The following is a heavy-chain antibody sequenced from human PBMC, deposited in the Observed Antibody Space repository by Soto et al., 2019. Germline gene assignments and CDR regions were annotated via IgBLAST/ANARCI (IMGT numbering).Heavy chain of an antibody. CDR3: ARDRKTWCSGNTCYEQDAFDI. V-gene: IGHV4-31*03. J-gene: IGHJ3*02. CDR2: GHYSGTT. CDR1: GGSISSGGYY. D-gene: IGHD2-2*01. Sequence: QVQVQESGPGLVKPSQTLTLTCTVSGGSISSGGYYWTWIRQHPGKGLEWLGNGHYSGTTYYNPSLKSRVTISVDTSKNHFSLKLSSVTAADTAVYYCARDRKTWCSGNTCYEQDAFDIWGQGTMVTVSS.